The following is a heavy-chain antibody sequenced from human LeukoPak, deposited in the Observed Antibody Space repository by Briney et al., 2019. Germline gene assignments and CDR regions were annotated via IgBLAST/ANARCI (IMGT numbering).Heavy chain of an antibody. CDR2: IYYSGST. CDR1: GGSISSSGYY. CDR3: ARKAIVVVTARLFYYYYYMDV. D-gene: IGHD2-21*02. J-gene: IGHJ6*03. Sequence: TSETLSLTCTVSGGSISSSGYYWGWIRQPPGKGLEWIGSIYYSGSTYYNPSLKSRVTISVDTSKNQFSLKLSSVTAADTAVYYCARKAIVVVTARLFYYYYYMDVWGKGTTVTISS. V-gene: IGHV4-39*07.